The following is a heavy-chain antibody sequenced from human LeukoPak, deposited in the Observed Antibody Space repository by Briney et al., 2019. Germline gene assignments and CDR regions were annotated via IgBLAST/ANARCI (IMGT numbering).Heavy chain of an antibody. CDR2: IXXXXTS. Sequence: SETLSXTCXVSRGSIRNNSYSXXXIRQXPGXGXXXXGNIXXXXTSXXXSSLKXXXXXSVXTSKNQFSLRLTSVTAAXTAVYYCARLXKDDYPMGIVYWGQGALVTVSS. V-gene: IGHV4-39*01. D-gene: IGHD2-21*01. J-gene: IGHJ4*01. CDR1: RGSIRNNSYS. CDR3: ARLXKDDYPMGIVY.